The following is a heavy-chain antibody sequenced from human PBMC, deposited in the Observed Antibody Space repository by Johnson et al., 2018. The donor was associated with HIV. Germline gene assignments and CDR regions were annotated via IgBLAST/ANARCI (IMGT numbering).Heavy chain of an antibody. V-gene: IGHV3-20*04. CDR3: ARGKYCTNGVCYTKGAFDI. CDR2: FNRYGGSS. J-gene: IGHJ3*02. Sequence: VQLVVSGGGVVRPGGSLRLSCAASGFTYDDCGMNWVSHASWMGLELVSGFNRYGGSSGYADFVKGTFSISRDNAKNSLYLQMNILRGEDTALYYCARGKYCTNGVCYTKGAFDIWGQGTMVTVSS. D-gene: IGHD2-8*01. CDR1: GFTYDDCG.